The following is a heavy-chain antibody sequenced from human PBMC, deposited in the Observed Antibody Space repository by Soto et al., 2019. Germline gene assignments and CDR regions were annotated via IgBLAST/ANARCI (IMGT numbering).Heavy chain of an antibody. Sequence: GXSVKFSCKASGGTFRSYAISWVRQAPGQGLEWMGGIIPIFGTANYAQKFQGRVTITADESTSTAYMELSSLRSEDTAVYYCPPLGPVKSMIVVPWGQGTLVTVCS. J-gene: IGHJ5*02. CDR1: GGTFRSYA. CDR3: PPLGPVKSMIVVP. CDR2: IIPIFGTA. D-gene: IGHD3-22*01. V-gene: IGHV1-69*01.